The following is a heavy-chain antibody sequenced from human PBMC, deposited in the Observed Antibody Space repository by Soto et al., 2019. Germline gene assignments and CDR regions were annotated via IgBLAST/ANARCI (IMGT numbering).Heavy chain of an antibody. V-gene: IGHV3-21*01. Sequence: WVFIRHSWAAAGGTFSNYSMNWIRQTPGKGLEWVSSISSSSSYIYYADSVKGRFTISRDNAKNSLYLQMNSLRAEDTAVYYCVRGAEAVTTFYYYDMEVWGKGTTVTVSS. J-gene: IGHJ6*03. CDR1: GGTFSNYS. CDR2: ISSSSSYI. D-gene: IGHD4-17*01. CDR3: VRGAEAVTTFYYYDMEV.